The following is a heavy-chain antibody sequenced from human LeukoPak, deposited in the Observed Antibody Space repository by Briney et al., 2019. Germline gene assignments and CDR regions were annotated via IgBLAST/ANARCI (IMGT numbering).Heavy chain of an antibody. Sequence: GGSLRLSCAASGFTFSSYNMNWVRQTPGKGLEWVSSISGSGDSTFYADSVKGRFSISRDNSKNTLYLQVNGLRTEDTAVYYCAKDRLLNCRGDCYIFDYWGQGTVVTVSS. V-gene: IGHV3-23*01. D-gene: IGHD2-21*02. CDR3: AKDRLLNCRGDCYIFDY. CDR1: GFTFSSYN. J-gene: IGHJ4*02. CDR2: ISGSGDST.